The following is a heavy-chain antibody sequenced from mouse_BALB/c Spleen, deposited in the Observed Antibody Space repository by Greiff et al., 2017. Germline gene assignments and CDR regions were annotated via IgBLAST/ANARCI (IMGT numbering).Heavy chain of an antibody. J-gene: IGHJ4*01. CDR2: IWAGGST. D-gene: IGHD1-2*01. CDR1: GFSLTSYG. Sequence: QVQLQQSGPGLVAPSQSLSITCTVSGFSLTSYGVHWDRQPPGKGLEWLGVIWAGGSTNYNSALMSRLSISKDNSKSQVFLKMNSLQTDDTAMYYCARGIKGYAMDYWGQGTSVTVSS. V-gene: IGHV2-9*02. CDR3: ARGIKGYAMDY.